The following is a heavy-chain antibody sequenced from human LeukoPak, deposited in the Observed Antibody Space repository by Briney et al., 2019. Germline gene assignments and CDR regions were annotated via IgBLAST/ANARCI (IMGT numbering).Heavy chain of an antibody. D-gene: IGHD6-19*01. V-gene: IGHV4-39*07. Sequence: PSETLSLTCSVSGGSITSSNYYWGWIRQPPGKGLEWIGNIYYSGSTYYNPSLKSRVTISVDTSKNQFSLKLSSVTAADTAVYYCARVMNRSSGWYDEDIWFDPWGQGTLVTVSS. CDR1: GGSITSSNYY. CDR2: IYYSGST. CDR3: ARVMNRSSGWYDEDIWFDP. J-gene: IGHJ5*02.